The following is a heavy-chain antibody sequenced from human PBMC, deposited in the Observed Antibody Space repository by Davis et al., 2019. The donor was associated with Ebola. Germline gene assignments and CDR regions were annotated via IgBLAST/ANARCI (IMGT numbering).Heavy chain of an antibody. Sequence: PSETLSLTCTVSGGSISRGGSCWTWIRQHPGKGLEWIGYIYYSGSTYYKPSLKSRVTISLDTSKNQFSLNLYSVTAADTAVYYCARDLRYDSSGYDYYFYIDVWGKGTTVTVSS. CDR2: IYYSGST. CDR1: GGSISRGGSC. J-gene: IGHJ6*03. V-gene: IGHV4-31*03. D-gene: IGHD3-22*01. CDR3: ARDLRYDSSGYDYYFYIDV.